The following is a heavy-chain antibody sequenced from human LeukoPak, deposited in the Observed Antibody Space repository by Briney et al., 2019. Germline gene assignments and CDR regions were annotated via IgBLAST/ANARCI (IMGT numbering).Heavy chain of an antibody. CDR2: ISYDGSNK. V-gene: IGHV3-30-3*01. CDR3: ARGGGGGSYGPYNWFDP. Sequence: GGSLRLSCAASGFTFSSYAMHWVRQAPGKGLEWVAVISYDGSNKYYADSVKGRFTISRDNSKNTLYLQMNSLRAEDTAVYYCARGGGGGSYGPYNWFDPWGQGTLVTVSS. D-gene: IGHD1-26*01. CDR1: GFTFSSYA. J-gene: IGHJ5*02.